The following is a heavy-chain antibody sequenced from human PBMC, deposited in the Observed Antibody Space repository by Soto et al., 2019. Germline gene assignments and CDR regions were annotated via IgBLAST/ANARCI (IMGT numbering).Heavy chain of an antibody. Sequence: SETLSLSCTVSSGSISSSTYYWGWIRQPPGKGLEWIGNIYYSGNTYYNPSLKSRVTISVDTSKNQFSLKLNSVAAADTAVYYCVRHWAVPASMWYLVYWGQGTLVTVSS. CDR1: SGSISSSTYY. CDR3: VRHWAVPASMWYLVY. CDR2: IYYSGNT. V-gene: IGHV4-39*01. D-gene: IGHD2-2*01. J-gene: IGHJ4*02.